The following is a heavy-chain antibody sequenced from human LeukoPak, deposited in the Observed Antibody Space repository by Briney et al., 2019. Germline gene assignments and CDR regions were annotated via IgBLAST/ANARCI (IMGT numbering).Heavy chain of an antibody. Sequence: ASVKVSCKASGYTFTSYYMHWVRQAPGQGLEWMGIINPSGGSTSYAQKFQGRVTMTRDTSTSTVYMELSSLRAEDTAVYYCARDLYGDYDFDYWGQGTLVTVSS. CDR2: INPSGGST. J-gene: IGHJ4*02. D-gene: IGHD4-17*01. V-gene: IGHV1-46*01. CDR1: GYTFTSYY. CDR3: ARDLYGDYDFDY.